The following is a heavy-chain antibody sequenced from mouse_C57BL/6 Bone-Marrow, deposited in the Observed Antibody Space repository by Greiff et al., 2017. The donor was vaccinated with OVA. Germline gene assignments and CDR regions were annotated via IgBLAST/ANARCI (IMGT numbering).Heavy chain of an antibody. V-gene: IGHV5-6*01. Sequence: DVQLVESGGDLVKPGGSLKLSCAASGFTFSSYGMSWVRQTPDKRLEWVATISSGGSYTYYLDSVKGRFTISRDNAKNTLYLQMSRLKSEDTAMYYCARLGFVAYWGQGTLVTVSA. CDR1: GFTFSSYG. J-gene: IGHJ3*01. D-gene: IGHD2-2*01. CDR3: ARLGFVAY. CDR2: ISSGGSYT.